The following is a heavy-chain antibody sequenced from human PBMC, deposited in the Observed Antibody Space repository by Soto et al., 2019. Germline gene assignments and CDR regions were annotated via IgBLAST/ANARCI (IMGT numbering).Heavy chain of an antibody. CDR1: GGIFTNYA. Sequence: QVQLVQSGAEVKKPGSSVTVSCKASGGIFTNYAISWVRQAPGQGLEWLGGIIPIFGTPNYAQKCQGRVPITADESTSTAYMELSSLGSADTAVYYGASPTTVTACDYYRMDVWGQGTTVTVSS. V-gene: IGHV1-69*12. CDR3: ASPTTVTACDYYRMDV. CDR2: IIPIFGTP. D-gene: IGHD4-17*01. J-gene: IGHJ6*02.